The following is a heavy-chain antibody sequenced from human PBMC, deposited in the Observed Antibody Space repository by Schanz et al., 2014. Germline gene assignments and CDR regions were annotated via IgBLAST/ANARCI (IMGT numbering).Heavy chain of an antibody. CDR3: VRLDVHDY. CDR1: GFTFSDHY. CDR2: ITNKPNNYNT. D-gene: IGHD3-16*01. V-gene: IGHV3-72*01. Sequence: AQLVESGGGVVQPGRSLRLSCVASGFTFSDHYMDWVRQAPGKGLEWVGRITNKPNNYNTEYAASVKGRFTISRDDSRNSLYLQMSSLKTEDTAVYYCVRLDVHDYWGQGTLVTVSA. J-gene: IGHJ4*02.